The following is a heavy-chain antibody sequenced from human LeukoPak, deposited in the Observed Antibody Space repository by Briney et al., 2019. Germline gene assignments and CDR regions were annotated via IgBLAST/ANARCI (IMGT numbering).Heavy chain of an antibody. CDR3: AEGIAVALAFDI. V-gene: IGHV1-69*02. D-gene: IGHD6-19*01. Sequence: SVKVSCKASGGTFSSYTISWVRQAPGQGLEWMGRIIPILGIANYAQKFQGRVTITADESTSTAYMELSSLRSEDTAVYYCAEGIAVALAFDIWGQGTMVTVSS. CDR1: GGTFSSYT. CDR2: IIPILGIA. J-gene: IGHJ3*02.